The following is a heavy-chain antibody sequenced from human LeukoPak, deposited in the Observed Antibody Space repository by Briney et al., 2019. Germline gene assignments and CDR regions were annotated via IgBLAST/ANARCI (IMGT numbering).Heavy chain of an antibody. CDR3: ARVHTILAYYFDY. D-gene: IGHD3-10*01. CDR2: INHSGST. J-gene: IGHJ4*02. V-gene: IGHV4-34*01. CDR1: GGSFSGYY. Sequence: SETLSLTCAVYGGSFSGYYWSWIRQPPGKGLEWIGEINHSGSTNYNPSLKSRVTISVDTSKNQFSLKLSSVTAADTAVYYCARVHTILAYYFDYWGQGTLVTVSS.